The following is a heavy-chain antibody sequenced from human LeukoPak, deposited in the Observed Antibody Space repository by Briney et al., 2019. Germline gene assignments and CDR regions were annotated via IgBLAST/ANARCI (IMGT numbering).Heavy chain of an antibody. J-gene: IGHJ4*02. Sequence: PGGSLRLSCAASGFTFSSYGIHWVRQAPGKGLEWVAVIWYDGSKKYYADSVKGRFTISRDDSKNTLYLQMNSLRAEDTAVYYCARDFGVTNYHFDYWGQGTLVTVSS. V-gene: IGHV3-33*01. CDR3: ARDFGVTNYHFDY. CDR2: IWYDGSKK. CDR1: GFTFSSYG. D-gene: IGHD3-16*01.